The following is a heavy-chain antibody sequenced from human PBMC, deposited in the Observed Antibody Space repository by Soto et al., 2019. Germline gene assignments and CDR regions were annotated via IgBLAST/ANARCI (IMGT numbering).Heavy chain of an antibody. D-gene: IGHD1-26*01. CDR1: GFTFSSYA. J-gene: IGHJ6*02. Sequence: GGSLRLSCAASGFTFSSYAMHWVRQAPGKGLEWVAVISYDGSNKYYADSVKGRFTISRDNSKNTLYLQMNSLRAEDTAVYYCARERGIEGSYYGYYYYGMDVWGQGTTVTVSS. CDR2: ISYDGSNK. CDR3: ARERGIEGSYYGYYYYGMDV. V-gene: IGHV3-30-3*01.